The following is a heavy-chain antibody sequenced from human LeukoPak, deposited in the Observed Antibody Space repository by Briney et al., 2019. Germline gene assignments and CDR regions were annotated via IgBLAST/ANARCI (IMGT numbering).Heavy chain of an antibody. J-gene: IGHJ6*03. CDR3: ARDRINYYYMDV. V-gene: IGHV3-53*01. CDR1: GFTVSSNY. Sequence: GGSLRLSCAASGFTVSSNYMSWVRQAPGKGLEWVSVIYSGGSTYYADSVKGRFTISRDNSKNTLYLQMNSLRAEDTAVYYCARDRINYYYMDVWGKGTTVTVSS. CDR2: IYSGGST. D-gene: IGHD3-16*01.